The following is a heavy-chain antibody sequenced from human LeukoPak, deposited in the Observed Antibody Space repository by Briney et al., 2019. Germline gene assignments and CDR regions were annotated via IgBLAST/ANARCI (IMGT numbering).Heavy chain of an antibody. J-gene: IGHJ4*02. CDR2: ISYDGSNK. CDR1: GFTFSNYA. CDR3: AREIVVVVAATDY. Sequence: GGSLRLSCAASGFTFSNYAMHWVRQAPGKGLEWVAVISYDGSNKYHADSVKGRFTISRDNSKSTLYLQMNSLRAEDTAVYYCAREIVVVVAATDYWGQGTLVTVSS. V-gene: IGHV3-30*04. D-gene: IGHD2-15*01.